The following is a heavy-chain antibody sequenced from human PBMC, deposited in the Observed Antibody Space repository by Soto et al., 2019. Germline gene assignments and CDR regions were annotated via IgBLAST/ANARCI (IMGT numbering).Heavy chain of an antibody. Sequence: ETLSLTCAVYGGSFSGYYWSWIRQPPGKGLEWIGEINHSGSTNYNPSLKSRVTISVDTSKNQFSLNLSSVTAADTAVYYCARHRPGSGGSCYDYWGQGTLVTVSS. D-gene: IGHD2-15*01. CDR2: INHSGST. J-gene: IGHJ4*02. CDR3: ARHRPGSGGSCYDY. CDR1: GGSFSGYY. V-gene: IGHV4-34*01.